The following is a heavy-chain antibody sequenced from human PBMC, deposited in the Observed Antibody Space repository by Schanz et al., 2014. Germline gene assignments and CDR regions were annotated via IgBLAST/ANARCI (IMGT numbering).Heavy chain of an antibody. CDR3: ANDAYCAGDSCPGKCFQH. J-gene: IGHJ1*01. Sequence: EVQLVESGGYLVQPGGARRLSCSASGFTFSSDDMHWVRQASGKGLEYVSAITRSGSGTYYSDSVKARFTISRDNSKTSLYLQMSSLSHVDSAVYYSANDAYCAGDSCPGKCFQHWGQGTLVTVSS. D-gene: IGHD2-21*01. V-gene: IGHV3-64D*06. CDR1: GFTFSSDD. CDR2: ITRSGSGT.